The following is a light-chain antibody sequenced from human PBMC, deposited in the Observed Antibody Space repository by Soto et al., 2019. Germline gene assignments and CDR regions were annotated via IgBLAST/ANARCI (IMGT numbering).Light chain of an antibody. Sequence: DIQMTQSPSSVSASVGDRVSITCRASQDISNLLAWYQQKPGKAPQLLIHTASSLQSGVPSRFSGSGSGTDFTLTISDLHPEDFATYSCQQANSFPLTFGGGTKVEIK. V-gene: IGKV1-12*01. J-gene: IGKJ4*01. CDR1: QDISNL. CDR3: QQANSFPLT. CDR2: TAS.